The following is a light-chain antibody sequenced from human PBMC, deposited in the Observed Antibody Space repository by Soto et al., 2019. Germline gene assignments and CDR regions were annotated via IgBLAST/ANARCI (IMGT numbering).Light chain of an antibody. CDR3: NSFTTSSTLV. J-gene: IGLJ2*01. CDR1: SSDVGAYNY. V-gene: IGLV2-14*03. Sequence: QSALTQPASVSGSPEQSITISCTGTSSDVGAYNYVSWYQHHPGKAPKLMIYDVSNRPSGVSNRFSGSKSGNTASLTISGLQAEDEADYYCNSFTTSSTLVFGGGTQLTVL. CDR2: DVS.